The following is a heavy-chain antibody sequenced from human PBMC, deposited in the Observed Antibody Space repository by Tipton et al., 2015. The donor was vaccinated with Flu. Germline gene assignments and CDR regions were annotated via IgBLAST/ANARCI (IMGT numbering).Heavy chain of an antibody. CDR2: IYFSGST. D-gene: IGHD3-3*01. V-gene: IGHV4-38-2*02. J-gene: IGHJ5*02. Sequence: TLSLTCTASGYSISSGYYWGWIRQPPGKGLEWIGSIYFSGSTYYSSSLKSRVTISVDTSKNQFSLKLSSVTAADTAVYYCAREGSLTIFGVVTYNWFDPWGQGTLVTVSS. CDR3: AREGSLTIFGVVTYNWFDP. CDR1: GYSISSGYY.